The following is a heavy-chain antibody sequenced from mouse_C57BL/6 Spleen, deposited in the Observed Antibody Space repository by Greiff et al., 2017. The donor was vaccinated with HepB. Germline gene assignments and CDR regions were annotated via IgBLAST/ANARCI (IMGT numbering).Heavy chain of an antibody. CDR2: ISSGGDYI. J-gene: IGHJ2*01. CDR3: TREGCYYFDY. Sequence: EVMLVESGEGLVKPGGSLKLSCAASGFTFSSYAMSWVRQTPEKRLEWVAYISSGGDYISYADTVKGRFTISRDNARNTLYLQMSSLKSEDTAMYYCTREGCYYFDYWGQGTTLTVSS. CDR1: GFTFSSYA. V-gene: IGHV5-9-1*02.